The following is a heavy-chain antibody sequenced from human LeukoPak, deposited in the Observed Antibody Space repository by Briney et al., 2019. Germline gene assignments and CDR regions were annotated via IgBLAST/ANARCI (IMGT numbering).Heavy chain of an antibody. V-gene: IGHV4-39*07. CDR1: DGSISSSSYY. CDR2: IYYSGST. D-gene: IGHD1-14*01. Sequence: PKTLSLTCTVSDGSISSSSYYWGWIRQPPGKELEWIGTIYYSGSTYYNPSLKSRVTISVDTSKNQFSLKLSSVTAADTAVYYCGRSYNWNHPFDYWGQGTLVTVSS. J-gene: IGHJ4*02. CDR3: GRSYNWNHPFDY.